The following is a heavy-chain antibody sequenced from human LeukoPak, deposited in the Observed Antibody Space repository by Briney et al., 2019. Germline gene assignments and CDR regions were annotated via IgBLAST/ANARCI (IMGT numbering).Heavy chain of an antibody. V-gene: IGHV4-59*01. D-gene: IGHD1-26*01. CDR1: GPSISSSY. CDR3: ACGTYYYFDD. J-gene: IGHJ4*02. CDR2: IHYGGST. Sequence: SETLSLTCTVSGPSISSSYWGLTRHPPGEGLEWIGYIHYGGSTNYNPSLKSRVTISVDTSKNQFSLNLNAVTAADTALYYCACGTYYYFDDWGQGTLVTVSS.